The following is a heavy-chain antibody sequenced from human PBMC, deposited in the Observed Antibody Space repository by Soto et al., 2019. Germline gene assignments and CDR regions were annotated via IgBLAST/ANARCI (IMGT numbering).Heavy chain of an antibody. J-gene: IGHJ5*02. CDR2: IYPGDSDT. Sequence: PGESLKISCEGSGYSFTSYWVGWVRQMPGKGLEWMGIIYPGDSDTRYSPSFQGQVTISADKSISTAYLQWSSLKASDTAMYYCARGRYSYGYLSWFDPWGQGTQVTVSS. D-gene: IGHD5-18*01. CDR1: GYSFTSYW. V-gene: IGHV5-51*01. CDR3: ARGRYSYGYLSWFDP.